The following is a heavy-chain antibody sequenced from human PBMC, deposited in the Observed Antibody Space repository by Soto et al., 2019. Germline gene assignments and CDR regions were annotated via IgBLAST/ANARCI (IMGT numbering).Heavy chain of an antibody. Sequence: QVQLQQWGAGLLKPSETLSLTCAVYGGSFSGYYWSWIRQPPGKGLEWIGEIKHSGSTNYNPSLKRRVTISVVTSKNQFSLKLSSVTAADTAVYYCARGLLLWSGASGRLDVWGQGTTVTVSS. CDR2: IKHSGST. CDR3: ARGLLLWSGASGRLDV. CDR1: GGSFSGYY. J-gene: IGHJ6*02. V-gene: IGHV4-34*01. D-gene: IGHD3-10*01.